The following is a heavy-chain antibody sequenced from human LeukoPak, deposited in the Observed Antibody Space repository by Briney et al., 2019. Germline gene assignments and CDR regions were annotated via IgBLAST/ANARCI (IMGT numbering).Heavy chain of an antibody. J-gene: IGHJ3*02. CDR3: ARNLYRGNSNLIDDAFDI. CDR1: GYTLTSYG. V-gene: IGHV1-18*01. CDR2: MSAYNGNT. Sequence: ASVKVSCKASGYTLTSYGISWVRQAPGQGLEWMGWMSAYNGNTNYAQKLQGRVTMTTDTSTSTAYMELRSLRSDDTAVYYCARNLYRGNSNLIDDAFDISGQGTMVTVSS. D-gene: IGHD4-23*01.